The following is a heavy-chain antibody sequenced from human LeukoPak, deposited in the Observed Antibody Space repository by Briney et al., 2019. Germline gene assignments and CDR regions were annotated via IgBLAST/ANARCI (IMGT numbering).Heavy chain of an antibody. CDR3: ARHLYGDYANFDY. V-gene: IGHV4-39*01. CDR1: GGSISSSSYY. D-gene: IGHD4-17*01. Sequence: SETLSLTCTVSGGSISSSSYYWGWIRQPPGKGLEWIGSIYYSGSTYYNPSLKSRVTISIDTSKNQFSLKLSSVTAADTAVYYCARHLYGDYANFDYWGQGTLVTVSS. CDR2: IYYSGST. J-gene: IGHJ4*02.